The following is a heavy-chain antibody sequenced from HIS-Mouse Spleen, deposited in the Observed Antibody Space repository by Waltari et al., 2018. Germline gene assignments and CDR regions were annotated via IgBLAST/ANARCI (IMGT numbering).Heavy chain of an antibody. Sequence: QVQLQESGPGLVTPSETLSLPCPVSGYSLSSGSYLVWLRQPPGKGLVWIGSIYHSGSTYYNPSLKSRVTISVDTSKNQFSLKLSSVTAADTAVYYCARALEYSSSWYYYYYGMDVWGQGTTVTVSS. V-gene: IGHV4-38-2*02. CDR2: IYHSGST. D-gene: IGHD6-13*01. J-gene: IGHJ6*02. CDR3: ARALEYSSSWYYYYYGMDV. CDR1: GYSLSSGSY.